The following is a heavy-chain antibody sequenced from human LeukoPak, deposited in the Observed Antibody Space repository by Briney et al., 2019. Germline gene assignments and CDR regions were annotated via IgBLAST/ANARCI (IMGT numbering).Heavy chain of an antibody. CDR2: IRHSGGT. CDR1: GYTFTNYY. J-gene: IGHJ4*01. V-gene: IGHV1-46*01. CDR3: AREGEGGTFDY. Sequence: ASVKVSCKASGYTFTNYYMHWVRQAPGQGLEWMGIIRHSGGTIYAQKFQGRVAMTGDTSTSTVYMELSSLRSEDTALYYCAREGEGGTFDYWGQGTLVTVPS. D-gene: IGHD3-16*01.